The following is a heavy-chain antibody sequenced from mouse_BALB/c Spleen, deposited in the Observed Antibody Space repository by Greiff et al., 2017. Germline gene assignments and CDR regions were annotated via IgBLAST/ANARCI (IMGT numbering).Heavy chain of an antibody. CDR1: GFTFSSYT. CDR3: ARQDYGSSYDYFDY. CDR2: ISNGGGST. Sequence: EVQLVESGGGLVQPGGSLKLSCAASGFTFSSYTMSWVRQTPEKRLEWVAYISNGGGSTYYPDTVKGRFTISRDNAKNTLYLQMSSLKSEDTAMYYCARQDYGSSYDYFDYWGQGTTLTVSS. V-gene: IGHV5-12-2*01. D-gene: IGHD1-1*01. J-gene: IGHJ2*01.